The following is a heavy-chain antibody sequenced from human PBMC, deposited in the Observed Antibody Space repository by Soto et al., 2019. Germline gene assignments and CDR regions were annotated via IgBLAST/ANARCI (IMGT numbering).Heavy chain of an antibody. J-gene: IGHJ4*02. CDR1: GGSISSYY. V-gene: IGHV4-59*01. D-gene: IGHD3-22*01. CDR2: IYYSGST. Sequence: PSETLSLTCTVSGGSISSYYWSWIRQPPGKGLEWIGYIYYSGSTNYNPSLKSRVTISVDTSKNQFSLTLSSVTAADTAVYYCAGYDSSGRFDYWGQETLVTVSS. CDR3: AGYDSSGRFDY.